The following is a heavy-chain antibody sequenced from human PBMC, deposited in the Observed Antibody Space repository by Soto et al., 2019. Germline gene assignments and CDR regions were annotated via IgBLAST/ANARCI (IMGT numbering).Heavy chain of an antibody. V-gene: IGHV1-8*01. CDR1: GYTFTSYD. CDR3: ARRSNYYDFWAYKSQGMDV. CDR2: MNPNSGNT. Sequence: ASVKVSCKASGYTFTSYDINWVRQATGQGLEWMGWMNPNSGNTGYAQKFQGRVTMTRNTSINTAYMELNSLRSEDTAVYYCARRSNYYDFWAYKSQGMDVGVEGPTVTAPQ. D-gene: IGHD3-3*01. J-gene: IGHJ6*04.